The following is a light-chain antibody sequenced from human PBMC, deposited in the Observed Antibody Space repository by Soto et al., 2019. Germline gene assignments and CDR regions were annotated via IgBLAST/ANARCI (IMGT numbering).Light chain of an antibody. CDR3: SSYRSSILV. CDR2: EVS. CDR1: SSDVGGYNY. V-gene: IGLV2-14*01. Sequence: QSVLTQPASVSGSPGQSITISCTGTSSDVGGYNYVSWYQQYPDKAPKLMIYEVSNRPSGVSNRFSGSKSGNTASLTISGLQAEDEADYYCSSYRSSILVFGGGTKLTVL. J-gene: IGLJ3*02.